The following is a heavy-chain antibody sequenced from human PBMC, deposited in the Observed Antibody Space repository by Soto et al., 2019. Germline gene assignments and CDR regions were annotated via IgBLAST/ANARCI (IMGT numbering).Heavy chain of an antibody. D-gene: IGHD2-2*01. CDR1: GYTFTSYA. Sequence: ASVKVSCKASGYTFTSYAMHWVRQAPGQRLEWMGWINAGNGNTKYSQKFRGRVTITRDTSASTAYMELSSLRSEDTAVYYCARTRVVVPTNWFDPWGQGTLVTVSS. J-gene: IGHJ5*02. CDR3: ARTRVVVPTNWFDP. V-gene: IGHV1-3*01. CDR2: INAGNGNT.